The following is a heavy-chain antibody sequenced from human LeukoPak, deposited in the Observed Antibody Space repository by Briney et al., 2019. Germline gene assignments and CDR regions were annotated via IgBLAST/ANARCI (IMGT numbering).Heavy chain of an antibody. J-gene: IGHJ4*02. D-gene: IGHD3-16*02. CDR1: GFTFSSHS. CDR2: ISSSSSTI. CDR3: ARVSYDYVWGSYRPTFDY. Sequence: PGRSLRLSCAASGFTFSSHSMNWVRQAPGKGLEWVSYISSSSSTIYYADSVKGRFTISRDNAKNSLYLQMNSLRAEDTAVYYCARVSYDYVWGSYRPTFDYWGQGTLVTVSS. V-gene: IGHV3-48*01.